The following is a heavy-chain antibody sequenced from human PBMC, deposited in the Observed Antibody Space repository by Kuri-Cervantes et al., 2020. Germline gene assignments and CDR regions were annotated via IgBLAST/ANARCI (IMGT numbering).Heavy chain of an antibody. CDR3: AREGRFVYGAEYYYYGKDV. D-gene: IGHD4-17*01. V-gene: IGHV3-66*02. CDR1: GFTFSSNY. Sequence: GGSLRLSCAASGFTFSSNYMSWVRQAPGKGLEWVSVIYSGGSTSYADSVKGRFTISRDNSKNTLYLQMNSLRAEDTAVYYCAREGRFVYGAEYYYYGKDVWGQGTTVTVSS. J-gene: IGHJ6*02. CDR2: IYSGGST.